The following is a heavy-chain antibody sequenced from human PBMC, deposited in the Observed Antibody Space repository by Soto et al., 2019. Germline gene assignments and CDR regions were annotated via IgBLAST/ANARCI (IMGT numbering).Heavy chain of an antibody. D-gene: IGHD6-19*01. Sequence: SGPTLVNPTQTLTLTCTFSGFSLSTSGVGVAWIRQPPGKALGWLALIYWDDDKRCSPSLKSRLTITKDTSKEQVVLTMSNMDPVDTARYYCAHIVVAGLGYYFDYWGQGTLVTVSS. V-gene: IGHV2-5*02. CDR1: GFSLSTSGVG. J-gene: IGHJ4*02. CDR3: AHIVVAGLGYYFDY. CDR2: IYWDDDK.